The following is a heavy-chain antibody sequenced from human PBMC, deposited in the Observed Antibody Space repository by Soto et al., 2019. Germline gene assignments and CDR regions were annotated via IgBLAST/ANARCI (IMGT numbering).Heavy chain of an antibody. CDR1: GFTFSSYA. CDR2: ISGSGGST. Sequence: EVQLLESGGGLVQPGGSLRLSCAASGFTFSSYAMSWVRQAPGKGLEWVSAISGSGGSTYYADSVKGRFTISRDNSKNTLYLQMNSLRAEDTAVYYCAKDNQQWLVRTGYFDYWGQGTLVTVSS. CDR3: AKDNQQWLVRTGYFDY. J-gene: IGHJ4*02. V-gene: IGHV3-23*01. D-gene: IGHD6-19*01.